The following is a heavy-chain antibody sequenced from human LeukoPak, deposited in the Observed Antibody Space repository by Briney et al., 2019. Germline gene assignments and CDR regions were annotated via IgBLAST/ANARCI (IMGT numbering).Heavy chain of an antibody. CDR1: GGSITSSGYY. D-gene: IGHD6-19*01. V-gene: IGHV4-39*07. CDR3: ARGRTRSSGWFPGYYYYGMDV. CDR2: INHSGST. Sequence: SETLSLTCTVSGGSITSSGYYWGWIRQPPGKGLEWIGEINHSGSTNYNPSLKSRVTISVDTSKNQFSLKLSSVTAADTAVYYCARGRTRSSGWFPGYYYYGMDVWGQGTTVTVSS. J-gene: IGHJ6*02.